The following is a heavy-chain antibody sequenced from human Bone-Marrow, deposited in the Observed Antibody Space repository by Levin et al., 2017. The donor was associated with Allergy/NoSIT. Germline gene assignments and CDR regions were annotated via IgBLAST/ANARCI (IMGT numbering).Heavy chain of an antibody. CDR2: IYYNGSP. CDR3: ARRLRPDAFDL. D-gene: IGHD5/OR15-5a*01. Sequence: SETLSLTCSVSGGSITSFYWTWIRQPPGKGLESIGYIYYNGSPNYSPSLKSRATMSLDTSKNQFSLRLISVTAADTAVYYCARRLRPDAFDLRGQGTMVTVSS. J-gene: IGHJ3*01. V-gene: IGHV4-59*01. CDR1: GGSITSFY.